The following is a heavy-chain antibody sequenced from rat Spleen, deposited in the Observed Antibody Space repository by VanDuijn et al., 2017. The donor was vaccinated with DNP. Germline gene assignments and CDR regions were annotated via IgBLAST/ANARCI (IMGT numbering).Heavy chain of an antibody. Sequence: EVQLVESGGGLVQPGRSLKLSCVASGFTFNNYCMTWIRQVPGKGPEWVASISCGGSSTSYRDSVKGRFTISRDNAKSTLYLQMDSLRSEDTATYYCTTHGSIATISTGAMDVWGQGTSVTVSS. CDR1: GFTFNNYC. J-gene: IGHJ4*01. CDR2: ISCGGSST. V-gene: IGHV5-31*01. D-gene: IGHD1-2*01. CDR3: TTHGSIATISTGAMDV.